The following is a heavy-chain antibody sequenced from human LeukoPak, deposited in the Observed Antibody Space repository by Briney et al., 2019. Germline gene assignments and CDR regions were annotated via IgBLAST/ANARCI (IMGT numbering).Heavy chain of an antibody. CDR3: ARYLRKLYGRGGDYYFYMDV. CDR2: INWNGGST. D-gene: IGHD4-17*01. V-gene: IGHV3-20*04. Sequence: PGGSLRLSCAASGFTFDDYGMSWVRQVPGKGLEWVSGINWNGGSTGNADSVKGRFTISRDNAKNSLYLQMNSLKAEDTALFYCARYLRKLYGRGGDYYFYMDVWGKGTTVTVSS. CDR1: GFTFDDYG. J-gene: IGHJ6*03.